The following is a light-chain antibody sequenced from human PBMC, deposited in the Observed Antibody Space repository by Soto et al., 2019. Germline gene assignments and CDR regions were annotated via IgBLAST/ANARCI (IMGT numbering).Light chain of an antibody. CDR3: QQRSNWWT. Sequence: IVLTQSPGTLSLSPGERATLSCRASQIVSSTYLAWFQQKPGQAPRLLIYDASNRATGIPARFSGSGSGTDFTLTISSLEPEDFAVYYCQQRSNWWTFGQGTKVDIK. CDR2: DAS. J-gene: IGKJ1*01. V-gene: IGKV3D-20*02. CDR1: QIVSSTY.